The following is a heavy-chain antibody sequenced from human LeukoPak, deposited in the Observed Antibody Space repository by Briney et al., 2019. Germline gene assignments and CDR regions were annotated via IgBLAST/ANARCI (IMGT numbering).Heavy chain of an antibody. Sequence: SETLSLTCTVSGGSISSSSYYWSWIRQPPGKGLEWIGYIYYSGSTNYNPSLKSRVTISVDTSKNQFSLKLSSVTAADTAVYYCARTGVSGSGSYFVIPYYFDYWGQGTLVTVSS. D-gene: IGHD3-10*01. CDR1: GGSISSSSYY. V-gene: IGHV4-61*01. CDR3: ARTGVSGSGSYFVIPYYFDY. J-gene: IGHJ4*02. CDR2: IYYSGST.